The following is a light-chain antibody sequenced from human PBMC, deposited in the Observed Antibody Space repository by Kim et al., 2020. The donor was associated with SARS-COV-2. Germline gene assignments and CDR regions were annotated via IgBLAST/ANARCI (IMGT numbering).Light chain of an antibody. V-gene: IGLV2-23*02. CDR1: NSDVGNYKF. Sequence: QSITISCTGTNSDVGNYKFVSWYRQHPGEAPQLIIYEVTERPSGVSTRFSGSKSGNTASLTISGLYTSDEADYYCSSYAGSSTVVFGGGTQLTVL. J-gene: IGLJ3*02. CDR3: SSYAGSSTVV. CDR2: EVT.